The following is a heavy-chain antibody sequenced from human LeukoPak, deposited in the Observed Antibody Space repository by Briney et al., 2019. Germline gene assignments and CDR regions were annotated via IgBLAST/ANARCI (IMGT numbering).Heavy chain of an antibody. CDR2: ISGSGGST. D-gene: IGHD2-2*01. Sequence: GGSLRLSCAASGFTFSSYAMSWARQAPGKGLEWVSAISGSGGSTYYADSVKGRFTISRDNSKNTLYLQMNSLRAEDTAVYYCAKDYCSSTSCYSPVPFDYWGQGTLVTVSS. CDR3: AKDYCSSTSCYSPVPFDY. CDR1: GFTFSSYA. V-gene: IGHV3-23*01. J-gene: IGHJ4*02.